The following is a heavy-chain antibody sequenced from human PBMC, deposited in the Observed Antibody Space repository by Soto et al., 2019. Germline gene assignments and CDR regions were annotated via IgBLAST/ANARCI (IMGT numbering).Heavy chain of an antibody. J-gene: IGHJ4*02. V-gene: IGHV3-66*01. CDR3: ARDVGYYYDSSGYYRFDY. Sequence: GGSLRLSCAASGFTVSSNYMSWVRQAPGKGLEWVSVIYSNNNTYYADSVKGRFTISRDNAKNSLYLQMNSLRAEDTAVYYCARDVGYYYDSSGYYRFDYWGQGTLVTVSS. CDR1: GFTVSSNY. D-gene: IGHD3-22*01. CDR2: IYSNNNT.